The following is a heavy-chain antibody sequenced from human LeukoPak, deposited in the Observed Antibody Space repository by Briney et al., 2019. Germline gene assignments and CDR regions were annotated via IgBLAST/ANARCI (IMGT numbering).Heavy chain of an antibody. V-gene: IGHV3-21*01. CDR2: ISSSSSYI. CDR3: ARASLVVVPAAMCFDY. Sequence: GGSLRLSCVASGFTFNTYNMNWVRQAPGKGLEWVSSISSSSSYIYYADSVKGRFTISRDDAKNSLYLQMNSLRAEDTAVYYCARASLVVVPAAMCFDYWGQGTLVTVSS. J-gene: IGHJ4*02. CDR1: GFTFNTYN. D-gene: IGHD2-2*01.